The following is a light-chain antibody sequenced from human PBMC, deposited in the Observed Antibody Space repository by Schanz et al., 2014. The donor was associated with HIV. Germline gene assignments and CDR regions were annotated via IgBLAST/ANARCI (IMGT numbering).Light chain of an antibody. CDR2: GNS. CDR3: QTYDSGISGVV. Sequence: QSVLTQPPSVSGAPGQRVTISCTGSSSNIGAGYDVHWYQHLPETAPKLLIYGNSNRPSGVPDRFSGSKSGTSASLTITGLQAEDEADYYCQTYDSGISGVVFGGGTKLTVL. CDR1: SSNIGAGYD. V-gene: IGLV1-40*01. J-gene: IGLJ3*02.